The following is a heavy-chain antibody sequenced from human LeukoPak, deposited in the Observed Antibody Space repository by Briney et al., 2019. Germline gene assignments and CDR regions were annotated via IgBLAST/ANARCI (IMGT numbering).Heavy chain of an antibody. CDR1: GGSVSSGSYY. V-gene: IGHV4-61*01. CDR2: IYYSGST. D-gene: IGHD4-17*01. CDR3: ASDYGDYVFDY. J-gene: IGHJ4*02. Sequence: SETLSLTCTVSGGSVSSGSYYWSWIRQPPGKGLGWIGYIYYSGSTNYNPSLKSRVTISVDTSKNQFSLKLSSVTAADTAVYYCASDYGDYVFDYWGQGTLVTVSS.